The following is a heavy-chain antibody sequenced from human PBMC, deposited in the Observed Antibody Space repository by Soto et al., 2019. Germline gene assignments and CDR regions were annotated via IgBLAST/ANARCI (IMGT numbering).Heavy chain of an antibody. CDR3: ARDDLFVDNGLDH. J-gene: IGHJ4*02. V-gene: IGHV3-33*01. CDR1: GFSFSAHG. Sequence: QVQLVESGGGVVRPGTSLRLSCAATGFSFSAHGMHWVRQAPGKGLEWLAVINDGSEEGYADSVRGRFTISRDNARTILYLQMDNLRAADSALYYCARDDLFVDNGLDHWGQGTLVTVSS. D-gene: IGHD1-1*01. CDR2: INDGSEE.